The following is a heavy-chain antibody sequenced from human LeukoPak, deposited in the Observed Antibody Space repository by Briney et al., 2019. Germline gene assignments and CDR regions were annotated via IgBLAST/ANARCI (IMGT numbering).Heavy chain of an antibody. CDR1: GYSFTSYW. V-gene: IGHV5-51*01. D-gene: IGHD5-18*01. CDR2: IYPGDSDT. Sequence: GESLKISCKGSGYSFTSYWIGWVRQMPGKGLEWMGIIYPGDSDTRYSPSFQGQVTISADKSISTAYLQWSSLKASDTATYYCARHAANTYRGYSYGQDYYYYYYMDAWGKGTTVTVPS. CDR3: ARHAANTYRGYSYGQDYYYYYYMDA. J-gene: IGHJ6*03.